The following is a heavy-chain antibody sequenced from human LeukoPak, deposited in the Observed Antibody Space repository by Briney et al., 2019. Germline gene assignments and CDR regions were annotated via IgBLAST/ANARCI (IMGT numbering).Heavy chain of an antibody. J-gene: IGHJ3*02. D-gene: IGHD1-14*01. CDR2: IYWDDDK. V-gene: IGHV2-5*02. Sequence: SGPTLVNPTQTLTLTCTFSGTSLTTIGVGVGWIRQPPGKALECLALIYWDDDKRYSPSLESRLTIAKDTSKNQVVLTMTNMDPVDTATYYCVHRYNLDAFDMWGQGTMVTVSS. CDR1: GTSLTTIGVG. CDR3: VHRYNLDAFDM.